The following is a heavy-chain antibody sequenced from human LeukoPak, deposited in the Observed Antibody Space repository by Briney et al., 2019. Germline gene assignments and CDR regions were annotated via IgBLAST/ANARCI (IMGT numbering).Heavy chain of an antibody. CDR1: GFTFSSYG. D-gene: IGHD6-19*01. CDR3: AKSYSSAYGLPDY. V-gene: IGHV3-64*02. Sequence: GGSLRLSCAASGFTFSSYGMHWVRQAPGKGLEFVSAITSNGGSTYYADFVEGRFTISRDNSKNTLYLQMGSLRAEDMAVYYCAKSYSSAYGLPDYWGQGTLVTVSS. CDR2: ITSNGGST. J-gene: IGHJ4*02.